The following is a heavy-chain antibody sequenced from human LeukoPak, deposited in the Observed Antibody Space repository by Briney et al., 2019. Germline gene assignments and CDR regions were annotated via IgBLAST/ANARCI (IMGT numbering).Heavy chain of an antibody. J-gene: IGHJ4*02. V-gene: IGHV3-20*04. CDR1: GFTFDDYG. Sequence: PGGSLRLSCAASGFTFDDYGMTWVRQAPGKGLEWVSGINWNGGRTGYADSVKGRFTISRDNSKNTLYLQMNSLRAEDTAVYYCAKEIWPTVTTPGWTYFDYWGQGALVTVSS. CDR3: AKEIWPTVTTPGWTYFDY. CDR2: INWNGGRT. D-gene: IGHD4-17*01.